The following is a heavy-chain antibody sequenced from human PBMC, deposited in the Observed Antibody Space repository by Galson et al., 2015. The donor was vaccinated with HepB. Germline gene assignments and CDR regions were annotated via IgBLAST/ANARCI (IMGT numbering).Heavy chain of an antibody. D-gene: IGHD4-23*01. Sequence: SLRLSCAASGFTFSSYSMNWVRQAPGKGLEWVSSISSSSSYIYYADSVKGRFTISRDNAKNSLYLQMNSLRAEDTAVYYCARNEDYGGKADPFDYWDQGTLVTVSS. CDR1: GFTFSSYS. J-gene: IGHJ4*02. V-gene: IGHV3-21*01. CDR3: ARNEDYGGKADPFDY. CDR2: ISSSSSYI.